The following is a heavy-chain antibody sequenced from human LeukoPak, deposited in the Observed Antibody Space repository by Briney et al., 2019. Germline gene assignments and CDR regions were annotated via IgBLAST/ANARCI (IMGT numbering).Heavy chain of an antibody. V-gene: IGHV1-2*02. CDR3: ARESQLGILDAY. J-gene: IGHJ4*02. CDR1: GYTFTDYH. CDR2: INPNSGGT. Sequence: GASVKVSCKASGYTFTDYHIHWVRQAPGQGLEWMGWINPNSGGTNYAQNFQGRVTMTRDTTINTAYMELNRLRSDDTAVYYCARESQLGILDAYWGQGTLVTVSS. D-gene: IGHD7-27*01.